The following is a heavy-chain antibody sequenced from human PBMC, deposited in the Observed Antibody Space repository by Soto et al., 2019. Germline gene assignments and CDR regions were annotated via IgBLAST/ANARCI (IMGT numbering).Heavy chain of an antibody. CDR3: AKDRGSGGIVAGTPDY. CDR2: FSAGGSR. CDR1: GFTVSSSA. D-gene: IGHD6-19*01. J-gene: IGHJ4*02. V-gene: IGHV3-23*01. Sequence: PGESLKISCAASGFTVSSSAMIWVRQAPGKGLEWVATFSAGGSRYYADSVKGRFTISRNSSQNTLYLQMNGLRAEDTALYYCAKDRGSGGIVAGTPDYWGQGTLVTVSS.